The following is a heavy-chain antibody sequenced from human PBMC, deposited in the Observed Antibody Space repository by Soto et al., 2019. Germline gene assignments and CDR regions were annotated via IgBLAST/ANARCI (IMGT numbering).Heavy chain of an antibody. V-gene: IGHV4-59*01. CDR2: VYYSGTT. D-gene: IGHD3-9*01. CDR1: NGSISTYY. J-gene: IGHJ6*02. CDR3: ARLDWSTSKIGV. Sequence: SETLSLTCTVSNGSISTYYWSWVRQAPGKGLEWIGYVYYSGTTNYNPSLKSRVTISVDTSKNQFSLKLKSVTAADTAVYYCARLDWSTSKIGVWGQGTTVTVSS.